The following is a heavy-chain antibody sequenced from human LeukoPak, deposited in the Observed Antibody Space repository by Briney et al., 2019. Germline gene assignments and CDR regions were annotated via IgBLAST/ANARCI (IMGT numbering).Heavy chain of an antibody. D-gene: IGHD3-10*01. Sequence: ASVKVSCKASGYTFTGYYMHWVRQAPGQGLEWMGWINPNSGGTNHAQKFQGRVTMTRDTSISTAYMELSRLRADDTAVYYCARDRPLDADDYYGFYYFDYWGQGTLVTVSS. CDR3: ARDRPLDADDYYGFYYFDY. V-gene: IGHV1-2*02. CDR2: INPNSGGT. J-gene: IGHJ4*02. CDR1: GYTFTGYY.